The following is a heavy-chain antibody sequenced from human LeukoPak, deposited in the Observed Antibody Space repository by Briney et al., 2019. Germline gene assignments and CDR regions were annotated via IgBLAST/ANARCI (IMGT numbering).Heavy chain of an antibody. J-gene: IGHJ6*03. V-gene: IGHV3-20*04. CDR3: ARAVCPTIKFCDSSYFMDV. CDR1: GFSFDDLG. CDR2: INWNGAST. D-gene: IGHD6-6*01. Sequence: RSGGSLRLPCAASGFSFDDLGMTWVRQVPGKGLEWVAGINWNGASTGYADSVRGRFTISRDNAKNSLYLQMNSLRAEDTALYYCARAVCPTIKFCDSSYFMDVWGKGTTVNVS.